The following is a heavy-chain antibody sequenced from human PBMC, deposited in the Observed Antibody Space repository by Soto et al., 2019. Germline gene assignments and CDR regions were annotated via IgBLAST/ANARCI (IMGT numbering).Heavy chain of an antibody. CDR1: GGTFSSYA. J-gene: IGHJ6*02. CDR2: IIPIFGTA. V-gene: IGHV1-69*13. D-gene: IGHD2-15*01. CDR3: AKVVVSATRLYYYYDMDV. Sequence: SVKVSCKASGGTFSSYAISWVRQAPGQGLEWMGGIIPIFGTANYAQMFQGRVTIAADESTTTVYMQLSGLRSEDTAVYYCAKVVVSATRLYYYYDMDVWGQGTAVTVSS.